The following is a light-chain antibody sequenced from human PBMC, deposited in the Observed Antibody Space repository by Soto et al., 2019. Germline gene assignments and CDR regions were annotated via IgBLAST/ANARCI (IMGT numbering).Light chain of an antibody. J-gene: IGKJ5*01. Sequence: EVLLTQSPGTLSLWLVEISAASGRASERIYSAYLGWYQQKPGQAPRILIYGTSSRATGIPDRFSGSGSGTDFTLTISRLEPEDFAVYYCQQYGNSPTTFGQGTRLEI. CDR2: GTS. V-gene: IGKV3-20*01. CDR1: ERIYSAY. CDR3: QQYGNSPTT.